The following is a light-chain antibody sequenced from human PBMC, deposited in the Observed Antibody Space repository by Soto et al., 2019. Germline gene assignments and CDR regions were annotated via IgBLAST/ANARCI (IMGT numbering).Light chain of an antibody. V-gene: IGKV2-28*01. J-gene: IGKJ3*01. Sequence: DIVMTQSPLSLPVTPGEPASISCRSSQSLLHSNGYTYLDWYLQKSGQSPQLLIYSGSNRASGVPDRFGGSGSGTDFTLKISRVEAEDVGVYYCMQTLQTPFTFGPGTKVDIK. CDR2: SGS. CDR3: MQTLQTPFT. CDR1: QSLLHSNGYTY.